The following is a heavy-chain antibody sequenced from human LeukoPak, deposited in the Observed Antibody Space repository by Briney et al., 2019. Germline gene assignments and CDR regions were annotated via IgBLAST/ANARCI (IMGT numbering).Heavy chain of an antibody. CDR3: ARDFRDIVVVPAAPPRYYYYYYMDV. CDR2: IYYSGSN. D-gene: IGHD2-2*01. Sequence: PSQTLSLTCTVSGGSISSGDYYWSWIRQPPGKGLEWIGYIYYSGSNYYNPSLKSRVTISVDTSKNQFSLKLSSVTAADTAVYYCARDFRDIVVVPAAPPRYYYYYYMDVWGKGTTVTVSS. V-gene: IGHV4-30-4*08. CDR1: GGSISSGDYY. J-gene: IGHJ6*03.